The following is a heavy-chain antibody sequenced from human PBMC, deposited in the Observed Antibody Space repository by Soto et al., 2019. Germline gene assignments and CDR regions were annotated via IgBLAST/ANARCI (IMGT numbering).Heavy chain of an antibody. CDR2: ISAYNGNT. D-gene: IGHD1-26*01. CDR1: GYTFTSYG. V-gene: IGHV1-18*01. CDR3: ARTTKGAVGANKGGYDY. J-gene: IGHJ4*02. Sequence: ASVKVSCKASGYTFTSYGISWVRQAPGQGLEWMGWISAYNGNTNYAQKLQGRVTMTTDTSTSTAYMELRSLRSDDTAVYYCARTTKGAVGANKGGYDYWGQGTLVTVSS.